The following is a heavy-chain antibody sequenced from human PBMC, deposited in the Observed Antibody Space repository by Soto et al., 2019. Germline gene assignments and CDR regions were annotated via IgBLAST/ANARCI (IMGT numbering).Heavy chain of an antibody. CDR1: GGSINSNNYF. CDR2: VSYSGST. D-gene: IGHD2-8*01. J-gene: IGHJ2*01. Sequence: SEILSLTCSVSGGSINSNNYFWSWIRQQPERGLQWIGYVSYSGSTRYNPSLKSRLTISVDTSKNQFSLRLSSVTAADTAVYYCAREIMPLTNDWYFDLWGRGTLVTVSS. CDR3: AREIMPLTNDWYFDL. V-gene: IGHV4-30-4*08.